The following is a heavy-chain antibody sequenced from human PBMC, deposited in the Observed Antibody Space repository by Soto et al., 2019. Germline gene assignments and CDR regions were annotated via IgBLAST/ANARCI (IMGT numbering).Heavy chain of an antibody. V-gene: IGHV3-21*01. CDR2: ITSSSSYI. CDR1: GFTFSRYT. CDR3: ASDIAAVGYFDY. D-gene: IGHD6-13*01. J-gene: IGHJ4*02. Sequence: GGPLRGYYAASGFTFSRYTMNRVRQAPGKGLEWVSSITSSSSYIYYADSVKGRFTISRDNAKNSLYLQMNSLRAEDTAVYYCASDIAAVGYFDYWGQGTLVPVSS.